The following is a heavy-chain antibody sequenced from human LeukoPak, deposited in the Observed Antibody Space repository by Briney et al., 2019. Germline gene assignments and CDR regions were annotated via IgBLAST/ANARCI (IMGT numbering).Heavy chain of an antibody. CDR3: ASSIAAAGGFDY. J-gene: IGHJ4*02. CDR1: GYTFTSYG. V-gene: IGHV1-18*01. D-gene: IGHD6-13*01. CDR2: ISAYNGNT. Sequence: ASVKVSCKASGYTFTSYGISWVRQAPGQGLEWMGWISAYNGNTNYAQTLPGRGTMTPDTYTSTAYIERRSVTSDDTAVYYCASSIAAAGGFDYWGQGTLVTVSS.